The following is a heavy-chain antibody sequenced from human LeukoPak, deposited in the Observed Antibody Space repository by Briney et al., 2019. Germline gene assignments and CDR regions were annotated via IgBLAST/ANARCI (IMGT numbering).Heavy chain of an antibody. CDR3: AELGITMIGGV. V-gene: IGHV3-23*01. J-gene: IGHJ6*04. CDR2: ISASGGST. CDR1: GFTFSNYA. Sequence: PGGSLRLSCAASGFTFSNYAMTWVRQAPGKGLKWVSSISASGGSTYYADSVKGRFTISRDNSKNTLYLQMNSLRAEDTAVYYCAELGITMIGGVWGKGTTVTISS. D-gene: IGHD3-10*02.